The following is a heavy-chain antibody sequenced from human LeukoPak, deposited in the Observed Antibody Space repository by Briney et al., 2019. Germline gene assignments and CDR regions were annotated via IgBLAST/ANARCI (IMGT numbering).Heavy chain of an antibody. V-gene: IGHV4-59*01. D-gene: IGHD6-13*01. CDR1: DGSINSYY. CDR2: IYYSGST. CDR3: ARDLRRYSSSWSFDY. Sequence: PSETLSLACSVSDGSINSYYWNWIRQPPGKGLEWIGYIYYSGSTNYNPSLKSRVTISEDTSKNQFSLKLSSVTAADTAVYYCARDLRRYSSSWSFDYWGQGTLVTVSS. J-gene: IGHJ4*02.